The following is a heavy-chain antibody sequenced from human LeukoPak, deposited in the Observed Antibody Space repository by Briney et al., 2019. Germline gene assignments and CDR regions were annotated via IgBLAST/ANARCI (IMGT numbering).Heavy chain of an antibody. CDR3: ARVAQGATTETYFYYYMDV. CDR2: ITSRSSHI. J-gene: IGHJ6*03. Sequence: GESLRPSCEASGFAFNSYTIRWVRQAPGKGLESVAAITSRSSHIYIADSVKGRFTISRDNAKNSLFLQMSSLRVEDTAVYYCARVAQGATTETYFYYYMDVWGKGTTVTVSS. CDR1: GFAFNSYT. D-gene: IGHD4-11*01. V-gene: IGHV3-21*01.